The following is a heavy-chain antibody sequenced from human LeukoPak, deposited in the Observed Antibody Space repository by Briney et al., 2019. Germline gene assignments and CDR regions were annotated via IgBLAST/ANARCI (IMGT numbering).Heavy chain of an antibody. Sequence: ASVKVSCKASGYSFTSNYIHWVRQAPGPGLEWMGMIYPRDGSTSYAQKFQGRVTATRDTSTSTVRMELSGLRSEDTAVYYCARDQEAFYYWGQGTLVTVSS. V-gene: IGHV1-46*01. CDR1: GYSFTSNY. CDR2: IYPRDGST. J-gene: IGHJ4*02. CDR3: ARDQEAFYY.